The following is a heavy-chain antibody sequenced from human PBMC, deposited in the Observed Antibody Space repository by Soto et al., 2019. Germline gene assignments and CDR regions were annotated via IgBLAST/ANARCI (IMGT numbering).Heavy chain of an antibody. J-gene: IGHJ5*02. CDR2: IIPIFGTA. CDR3: AREHSSPYLFDP. D-gene: IGHD6-6*01. V-gene: IGHV1-69*06. CDR1: GGTFSSYA. Sequence: QVQLVQSGDEVKKPGSSVKVSCKASGGTFSSYAISWVRQAPGQGLEWMGGIIPIFGTANYAQKFQGRVRITADKSTSTAYMELSSLRSEDTAVYYCAREHSSPYLFDPWGQGTLVTVSS.